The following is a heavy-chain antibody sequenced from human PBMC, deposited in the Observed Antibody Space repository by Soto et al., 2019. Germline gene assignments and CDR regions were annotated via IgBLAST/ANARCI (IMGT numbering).Heavy chain of an antibody. D-gene: IGHD6-19*01. CDR2: ISGSSSYT. CDR1: GFTFSDYY. V-gene: IGHV3-11*05. Sequence: QVQLVESGGGLVTPGGSLRLSCAASGFTFSDYYMTWIRQAPGKGLEWVSYISGSSSYTTYADSVKGRFTISRDNTRNSLYLQMNSLRAEDTAVYYRARSDPSSGWCCNWFDPWGQGILVTVSS. CDR3: ARSDPSSGWCCNWFDP. J-gene: IGHJ5*02.